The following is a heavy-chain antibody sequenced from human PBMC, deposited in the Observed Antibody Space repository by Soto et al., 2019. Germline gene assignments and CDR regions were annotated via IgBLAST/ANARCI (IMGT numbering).Heavy chain of an antibody. CDR1: GFTFSSYA. CDR3: ASLPAAYCSSTSCYNDFDY. Sequence: EVQLLESGGGLVQPGGSLRLSCAASGFTFSSYAMSWVRLAPGKGLEWVSAISGSGGSTYYADSVKGRFTISRDNSKNTLYLQMNSLRAEDTAVYYCASLPAAYCSSTSCYNDFDYWGQGTLVTVSS. D-gene: IGHD2-2*02. V-gene: IGHV3-23*01. CDR2: ISGSGGST. J-gene: IGHJ4*02.